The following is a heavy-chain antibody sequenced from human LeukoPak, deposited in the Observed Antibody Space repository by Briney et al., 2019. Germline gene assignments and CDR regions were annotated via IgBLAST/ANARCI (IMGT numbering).Heavy chain of an antibody. V-gene: IGHV1-69*05. Sequence: SVKVSCKASGGTFSSYAISWVRQAPGQGLEWMGGIIPIFGTANYAQKFQGRVTITRNTSISTAYMELSSLTSQDTAVYYCARGRDWLRWFDPWGQGTLVTVSS. CDR3: ARGRDWLRWFDP. D-gene: IGHD3/OR15-3a*01. CDR1: GGTFSSYA. CDR2: IIPIFGTA. J-gene: IGHJ5*02.